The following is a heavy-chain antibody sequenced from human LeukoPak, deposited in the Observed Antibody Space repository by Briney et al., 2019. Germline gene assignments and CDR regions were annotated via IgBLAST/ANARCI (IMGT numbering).Heavy chain of an antibody. CDR2: IYTSGST. CDR1: GGSISSGSYY. D-gene: IGHD3-22*01. CDR3: ARDRDDSSGYCPLFDY. Sequence: ASETLSLTCTVSGGSISSGSYYWSWIRQPAGKGLEWIGRIYTSGSTNYNPSLKSRVTISVDTSKNQFSLKLSSVTAADTAVYYCARDRDDSSGYCPLFDYWGQGTLVTVSS. J-gene: IGHJ4*02. V-gene: IGHV4-61*02.